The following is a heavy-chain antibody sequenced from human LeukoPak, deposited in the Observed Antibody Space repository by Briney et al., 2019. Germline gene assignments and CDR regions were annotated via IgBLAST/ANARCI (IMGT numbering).Heavy chain of an antibody. D-gene: IGHD5-18*01. CDR2: ISGSGDST. CDR3: AKAPANYVDTAMGTLDY. Sequence: GGSLRLSCAASGFTFSSYVMSWVRQAPGKGLEWVSAISGSGDSTYYADSVMGRFTISRDNSKNTLYLQMNSLRGEDTAVYYCAKAPANYVDTAMGTLDYWGQGTLVTVSS. V-gene: IGHV3-23*01. CDR1: GFTFSSYV. J-gene: IGHJ4*02.